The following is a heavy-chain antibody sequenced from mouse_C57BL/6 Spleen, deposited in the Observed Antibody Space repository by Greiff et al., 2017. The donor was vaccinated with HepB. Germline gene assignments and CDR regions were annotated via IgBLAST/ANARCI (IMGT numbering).Heavy chain of an antibody. CDR3: ARSTDGYYEFAY. V-gene: IGHV1-76*01. CDR2: IYPGSGNT. Sequence: VQLQQSGAELVRPGASVKLSCKASGYTFTDYYINWVKQRPGQGLEWIARIYPGSGNTYYNEKFKGKATLTAEKSSSTAYMQLSSLTSEDSAVYFCARSTDGYYEFAYWGQGTLVTVSA. D-gene: IGHD2-3*01. J-gene: IGHJ3*01. CDR1: GYTFTDYY.